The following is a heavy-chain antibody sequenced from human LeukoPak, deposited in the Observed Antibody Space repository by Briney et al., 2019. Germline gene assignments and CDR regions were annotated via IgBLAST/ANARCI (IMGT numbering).Heavy chain of an antibody. V-gene: IGHV3-23*01. J-gene: IGHJ3*02. CDR1: GFTFSRYW. Sequence: PGGSLRLSCAASGFTFSRYWMSWVRQAPGKGLEWVSAISGSGGSTYYADSVKGRFTISRDNSKNTLYLQMNSLRAEDTAVYYCAKRLNYYDSSGYFFYAFDIWGQGTMVTVSS. D-gene: IGHD3-22*01. CDR2: ISGSGGST. CDR3: AKRLNYYDSSGYFFYAFDI.